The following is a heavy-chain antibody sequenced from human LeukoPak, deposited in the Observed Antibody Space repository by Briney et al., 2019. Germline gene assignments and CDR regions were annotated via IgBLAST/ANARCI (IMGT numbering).Heavy chain of an antibody. CDR2: IYYSGST. CDR3: AYGSGSYYRYYGMDV. D-gene: IGHD3-10*01. Sequence: PSETLSLTCTVSGGSISSYYWSRIRQPPGKGLEWIWYIYYSGSTNYNPSLKSRVTISVDTSKNQFSLKLSSVTAADTAVYYCAYGSGSYYRYYGMDVWGQGTTVTVSS. J-gene: IGHJ6*02. V-gene: IGHV4-59*01. CDR1: GGSISSYY.